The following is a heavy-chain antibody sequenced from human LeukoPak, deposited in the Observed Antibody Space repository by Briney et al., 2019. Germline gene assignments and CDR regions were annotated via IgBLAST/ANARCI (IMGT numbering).Heavy chain of an antibody. CDR3: AKDLGVDWLRGLGS. CDR2: ISSSGADT. J-gene: IGHJ4*02. D-gene: IGHD3-9*01. V-gene: IGHV3-23*01. CDR1: GFNFNTYA. Sequence: GGSLRLSCAASGFNFNTYAMSWVRQAPGKGLEWVSGISSSGADTYYADSVKGRFTISRDNSKNTVYLQMNSVRAEDSALFYCAKDLGVDWLRGLGSWGQGTLVTVSS.